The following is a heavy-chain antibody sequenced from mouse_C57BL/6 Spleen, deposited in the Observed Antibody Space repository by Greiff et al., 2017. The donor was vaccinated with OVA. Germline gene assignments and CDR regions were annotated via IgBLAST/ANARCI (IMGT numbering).Heavy chain of an antibody. J-gene: IGHJ3*01. CDR1: GYTFTSYW. CDR2: IDPSDSYT. CDR3: ARGDYGSPY. Sequence: QVQLQQSGAELVRPGTSVKLSCKASGYTFTSYWMHWVKQRPGQGLEWIGVIDPSDSYTNYNQKFKGKATLTVDTSSSTAYMQLSSLTSEDSAVYYCARGDYGSPYWGQGTLVTVSA. V-gene: IGHV1-59*01. D-gene: IGHD1-1*01.